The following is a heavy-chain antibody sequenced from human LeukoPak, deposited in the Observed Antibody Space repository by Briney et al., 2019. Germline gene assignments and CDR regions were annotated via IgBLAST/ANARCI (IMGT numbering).Heavy chain of an antibody. CDR3: AREAKITMVRGVIYYGMDV. CDR1: GGTFSIYA. D-gene: IGHD3-10*01. V-gene: IGHV1-69*13. Sequence: ASVKVSCKASGGTFSIYAISWVRQAPGQGLEWMGGIIPIFGTANYAQKFQGRVTFTADESTSTAYMELSSLRSEDTAVYYCAREAKITMVRGVIYYGMDVWGQGTTVTVSS. J-gene: IGHJ6*02. CDR2: IIPIFGTA.